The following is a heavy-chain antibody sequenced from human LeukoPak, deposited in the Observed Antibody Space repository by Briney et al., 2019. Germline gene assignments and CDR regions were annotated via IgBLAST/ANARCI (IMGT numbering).Heavy chain of an antibody. CDR1: GITFSDYW. CDR3: ASGMIEFDY. D-gene: IGHD1-14*01. Sequence: GGSLRLSCTVSGITFSDYWMSWVRQAPGKGLEWVANIKEDGSEMYYVDSVKGRFTISRDNAKNSLYLQMNSLRVEDTAVYYCASGMIEFDYWGQGTLVTVSS. CDR2: IKEDGSEM. V-gene: IGHV3-7*01. J-gene: IGHJ4*02.